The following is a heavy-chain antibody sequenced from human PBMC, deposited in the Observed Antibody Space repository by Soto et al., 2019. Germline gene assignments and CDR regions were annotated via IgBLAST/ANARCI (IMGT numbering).Heavy chain of an antibody. V-gene: IGHV3-7*01. CDR2: IKQDGSER. CDR3: ARDLGSSWSPPMFY. D-gene: IGHD6-13*01. J-gene: IGHJ4*02. CDR1: GFTFSSYW. Sequence: EVQLVESGGGLVQPGGSLRLSCAASGFTFSSYWMNWVRQAPGKGLEWVANIKQDGSERYYVDSVKGRFTITRDNANNTLYLQMNSLRAEDTAVYYCARDLGSSWSPPMFYWGQGTLVTVSS.